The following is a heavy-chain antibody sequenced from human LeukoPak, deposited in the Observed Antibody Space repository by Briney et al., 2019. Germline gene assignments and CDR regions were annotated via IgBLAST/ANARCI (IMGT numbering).Heavy chain of an antibody. D-gene: IGHD3-10*01. J-gene: IGHJ3*02. Sequence: PGGSLRLSCAASGFTFSSYAMSWVRQAPGKGLEWVSAISGSGGSTCYADSVKGRFTISRDNSKNTLYLQMNSLRAEDTAVYYCAKHYYGSGSYYDAFDIWGQGTMVTVSS. CDR3: AKHYYGSGSYYDAFDI. CDR1: GFTFSSYA. CDR2: ISGSGGST. V-gene: IGHV3-23*01.